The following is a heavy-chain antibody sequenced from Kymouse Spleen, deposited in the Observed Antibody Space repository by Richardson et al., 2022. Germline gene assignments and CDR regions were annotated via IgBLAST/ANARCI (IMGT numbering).Heavy chain of an antibody. J-gene: IGHJ6*02. Sequence: EVQLVESGGGLVQPGGSLRLSCAASGFTFSSYSMNWVRQAPGKGLEWVSYISSSSSTIYYADSVKGRFTISRDNAKNSLYLQMNSLRDEDTAVYYCARDTAMDHYYYYGMDVWGQGTTVTVSS. D-gene: IGHD5-18,IGHD5-18*01. CDR3: ARDTAMDHYYYYGMDV. CDR2: ISSSSSTI. CDR1: GFTFSSYS. V-gene: IGHV3-48*02.